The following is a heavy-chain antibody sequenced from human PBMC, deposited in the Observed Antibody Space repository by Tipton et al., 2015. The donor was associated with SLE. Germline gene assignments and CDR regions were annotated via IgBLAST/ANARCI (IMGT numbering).Heavy chain of an antibody. Sequence: SLRLSCAASGFTFSSYWMSWVRQAPGKGLEWVANIKQDGSEKYYVDSVKGRFTISRDNAKNSLYLQMNSLRAEDTAVYYCAREAAAGRYYYYYYMDVWGKGNPGHRLL. V-gene: IGHV3-7*03. J-gene: IGHJ6*03. CDR1: GFTFSSYW. CDR2: IKQDGSEK. CDR3: AREAAAGRYYYYYYMDV. D-gene: IGHD6-13*01.